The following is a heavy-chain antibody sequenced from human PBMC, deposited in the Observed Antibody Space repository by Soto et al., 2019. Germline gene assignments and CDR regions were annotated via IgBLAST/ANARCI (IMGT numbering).Heavy chain of an antibody. D-gene: IGHD1-26*01. Sequence: GASEKVSYKASGGTFSSYAISWVRQAPGQGLEWMGGFIPLLGTANYAQKFQGRVTITADESTSTAYMELSSLRSEDTAVYYCARGVAGGSYYSFDYWGQGTLVTVSS. CDR3: ARGVAGGSYYSFDY. CDR1: GGTFSSYA. V-gene: IGHV1-69*13. J-gene: IGHJ4*02. CDR2: FIPLLGTA.